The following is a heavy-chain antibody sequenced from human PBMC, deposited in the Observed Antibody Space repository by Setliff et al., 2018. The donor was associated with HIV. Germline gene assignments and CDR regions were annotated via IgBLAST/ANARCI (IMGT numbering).Heavy chain of an antibody. Sequence: ASVKVSCKASGYTFTDYYMHGVRQAPGQGLEWMGWINPKSGGTNSALKFQGRVTMTRDTSISTAYMELSRLRSDDTAVYYCARDGGGPGDYYYYYMDVWAKGTTVTVSS. CDR3: ARDGGGPGDYYYYYMDV. D-gene: IGHD3-16*01. CDR2: INPKSGGT. CDR1: GYTFTDYY. J-gene: IGHJ6*03. V-gene: IGHV1-2*02.